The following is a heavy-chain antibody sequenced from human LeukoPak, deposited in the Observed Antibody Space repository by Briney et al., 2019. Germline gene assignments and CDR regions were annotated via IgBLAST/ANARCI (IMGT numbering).Heavy chain of an antibody. V-gene: IGHV3-11*04. J-gene: IGHJ3*02. Sequence: GGSLRLSCAASGFTFSDYDMSWIRQAPGKGLEWVSYISSSGSTIYYADSVKGRFTISRDNAKNSLYLQMNSLRAEDTAVYYCARGDDSSGFGVIANDAFDIWGQGTMVTVSS. CDR3: ARGDDSSGFGVIANDAFDI. CDR2: ISSSGSTI. CDR1: GFTFSDYD. D-gene: IGHD3-22*01.